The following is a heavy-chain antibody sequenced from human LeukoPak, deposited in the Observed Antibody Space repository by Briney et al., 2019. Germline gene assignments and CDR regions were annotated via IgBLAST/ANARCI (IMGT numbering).Heavy chain of an antibody. J-gene: IGHJ4*02. V-gene: IGHV4-59*12. CDR1: GGSISSYY. Sequence: SETLSLTCTVSGGSISSYYWSWIRQPPGKGLGWSGYIYYSGSTNYNPSLKSRVTISVDTSKNQFSLKLSSVTALDTAVYYCAKYRIGFKGAAAGVIDYWGQGTLVTVSS. CDR3: AKYRIGFKGAAAGVIDY. CDR2: IYYSGST. D-gene: IGHD6-13*01.